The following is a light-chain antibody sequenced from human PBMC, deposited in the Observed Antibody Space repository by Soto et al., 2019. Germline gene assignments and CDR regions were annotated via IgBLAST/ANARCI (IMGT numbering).Light chain of an antibody. CDR2: EVR. Sequence: QSALTQPASVSGSPGQSIAISCAGTMRDIGAYNLVSWYQQHPGKAPQLIIYEVRNRPSGISFRFSGSKSGNTASLTISGLQAEDEADYYCSSFTSKSTLIFGGGTKVTVL. CDR3: SSFTSKSTLI. V-gene: IGLV2-14*03. J-gene: IGLJ2*01. CDR1: MRDIGAYNL.